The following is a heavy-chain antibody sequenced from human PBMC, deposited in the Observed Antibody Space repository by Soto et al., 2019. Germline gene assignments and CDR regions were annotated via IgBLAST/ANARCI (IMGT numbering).Heavy chain of an antibody. CDR2: IYYSGST. CDR1: GGSISSSSYY. CDR3: ARLGYYFWSGYYGDYYMDV. V-gene: IGHV4-39*01. Sequence: QLQLQESGPGLVKPSETLSLTCTVSGGSISSSSYYWGWIRQPPGKGLEWIGSIYYSGSTYYNPCLKSRVPMSVDTSKNQCALKLSSVTAADTAVYYCARLGYYFWSGYYGDYYMDVWGKGTTVTVSS. J-gene: IGHJ6*03. D-gene: IGHD3-3*01.